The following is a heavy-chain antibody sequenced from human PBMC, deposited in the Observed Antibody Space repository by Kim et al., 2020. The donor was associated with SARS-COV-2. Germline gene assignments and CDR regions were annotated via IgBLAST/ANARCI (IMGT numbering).Heavy chain of an antibody. CDR2: IGNSGADT. Sequence: GGSLRLSCAASGFTFQTYAMRWVRQAPGKGLEWVSTIGNSGADTHYADSVKGRFTISRDNSKNTLYLQMNSLRAEDTAVYYCAKRRDRTTSSGMDVWGQGNTVTVSS. CDR1: GFTFQTYA. J-gene: IGHJ6*02. CDR3: AKRRDRTTSSGMDV. V-gene: IGHV3-23*01. D-gene: IGHD4-17*01.